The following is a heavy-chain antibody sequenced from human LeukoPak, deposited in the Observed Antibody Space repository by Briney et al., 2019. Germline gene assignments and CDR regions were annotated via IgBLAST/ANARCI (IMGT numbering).Heavy chain of an antibody. CDR1: GYTFTGYF. Sequence: ASVKVSCKASGYTFTGYFMHWVRQAPGQGPEWMGWINPNSGGTKYAQKFQGRVTMTRDTSISTAYMELIRLRSDDTAVYYCARDGHRRYHYDSSGREDAFDIWGQGTMVTVSS. CDR3: ARDGHRRYHYDSSGREDAFDI. J-gene: IGHJ3*02. CDR2: INPNSGGT. V-gene: IGHV1-2*02. D-gene: IGHD3-22*01.